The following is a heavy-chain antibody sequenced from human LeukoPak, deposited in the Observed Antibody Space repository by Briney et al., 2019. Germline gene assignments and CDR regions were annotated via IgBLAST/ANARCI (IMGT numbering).Heavy chain of an antibody. V-gene: IGHV3-74*01. J-gene: IGHJ4*02. D-gene: IGHD4-11*01. CDR2: INSDGINT. CDR3: TGHHQAYSRTY. CDR1: GFTFSNYW. Sequence: GGSLRLSCAASGFTFSNYWMHWVRQAPGKGLVWVSRINSDGINTSYADSVKGRFTISRDNAKNTLSLQMNSLRAEDTAVYYCTGHHQAYSRTYWGQGTLVTVSS.